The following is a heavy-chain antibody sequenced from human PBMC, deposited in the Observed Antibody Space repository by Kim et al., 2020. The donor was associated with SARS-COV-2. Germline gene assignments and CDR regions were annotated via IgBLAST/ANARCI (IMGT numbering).Heavy chain of an antibody. D-gene: IGHD1-1*01. V-gene: IGHV3-74*01. CDR3: ARAWNFAMDV. CDR2: ISSDASTT. CDR1: GFTFSGYW. J-gene: IGHJ6*02. Sequence: GGSLRLSCAASGFTFSGYWMHWVRQAPGKGLVWVSRISSDASTTNYADSVKGRFTISRDNAKNTLFLQMNSLSAEDTAVYYCARAWNFAMDVWGQGTTVTVSS.